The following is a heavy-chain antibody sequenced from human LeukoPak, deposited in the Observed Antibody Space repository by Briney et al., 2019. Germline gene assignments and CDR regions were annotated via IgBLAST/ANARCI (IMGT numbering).Heavy chain of an antibody. D-gene: IGHD3-22*01. V-gene: IGHV3-66*01. J-gene: IGHJ4*02. CDR2: IYSGGST. Sequence: GGSLRLSCAASGFTVSSNYMSWVRQAPGRGLEWVSVIYSGGSTYYADSVKGRFTISRDNSKNTLFLQMNSLRAGDTAVYYCARDVYDSSGYYSGYWGQGTLVTVSS. CDR3: ARDVYDSSGYYSGY. CDR1: GFTVSSNY.